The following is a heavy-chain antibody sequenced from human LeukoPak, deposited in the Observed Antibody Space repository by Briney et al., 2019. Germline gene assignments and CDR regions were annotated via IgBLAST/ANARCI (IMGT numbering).Heavy chain of an antibody. V-gene: IGHV4-59*12. CDR2: IYYSGST. CDR3: ARIGGYSGDYGMDV. D-gene: IGHD5-12*01. J-gene: IGHJ6*02. CDR1: GGSISSYY. Sequence: SETLSLTCTVSGGSISSYYWSWIRQPPGKGLEWIGYIYYSGSTNYNPSLKSRVTISVDTSKNQFSLKLSSVTAADTAVYYCARIGGYSGDYGMDVWGQGTTVTVSS.